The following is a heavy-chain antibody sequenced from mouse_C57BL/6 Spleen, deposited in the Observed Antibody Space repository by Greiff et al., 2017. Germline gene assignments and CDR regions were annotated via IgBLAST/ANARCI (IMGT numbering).Heavy chain of an antibody. CDR3: AREAYGSSYYWYFDV. D-gene: IGHD1-1*01. Sequence: EVHLVESGGGLVKPGGSLKLSCAASGFTFSSYAMSWVRQTPEKRLEWVATISDGGSYTYYPDNVKGRFTISRDNAKNNLYLQMSHLKSEDTAMYYCAREAYGSSYYWYFDVWGTGTTVTVSS. V-gene: IGHV5-4*01. J-gene: IGHJ1*03. CDR1: GFTFSSYA. CDR2: ISDGGSYT.